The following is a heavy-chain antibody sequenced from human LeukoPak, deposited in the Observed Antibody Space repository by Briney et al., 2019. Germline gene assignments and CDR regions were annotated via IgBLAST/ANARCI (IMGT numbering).Heavy chain of an antibody. V-gene: IGHV4-34*01. CDR2: INHSGST. CDR3: ARVGTHYYDSXGYYSYFD. CDR1: GGSFSGYY. J-gene: IGHJ4*01. D-gene: IGHD3-22*01. Sequence: SETLSLTCAVYGGSFSGYYWSWIRQPPGKGLEWIGEINHSGSTYYNPSLKSRVTISVDTSKNQFSLKLSSVTAADTAVYYCARVGTHYYDSXGYYSYFD.